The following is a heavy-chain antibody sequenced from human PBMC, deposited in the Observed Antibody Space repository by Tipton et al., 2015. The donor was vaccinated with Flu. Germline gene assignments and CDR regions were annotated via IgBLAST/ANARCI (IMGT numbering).Heavy chain of an antibody. CDR3: ASPVDSWHDSPFDY. J-gene: IGHJ4*02. CDR1: GGTFSNYA. D-gene: IGHD1-1*01. V-gene: IGHV1-69*09. Sequence: QLVQSGTEVKKPGSSVKVSCKASGGTFSNYAISWVRQAPGQGLDWMGRIIAILGISKYAQKFQGRLTITADTSTSTVYMELNSLRSEDTAVYYCASPVDSWHDSPFDYWGQGTLVTVSS. CDR2: IIAILGIS.